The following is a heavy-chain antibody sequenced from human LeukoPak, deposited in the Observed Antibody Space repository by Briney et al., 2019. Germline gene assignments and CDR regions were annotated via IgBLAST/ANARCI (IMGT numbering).Heavy chain of an antibody. V-gene: IGHV1-46*01. D-gene: IGHD2-2*01. CDR3: ARDLANIAVVPASMVDY. CDR1: GYTFIGNY. J-gene: IGHJ4*02. Sequence: ASVKVSCKASGYTFIGNYMHWVRQAPGQGLEWMGIINPSGGSTSYAQKFQGRVTMTRDMSTSTVYMELRSLRFDDTAVYYCARDLANIAVVPASMVDYWGQGTLVTVSS. CDR2: INPSGGST.